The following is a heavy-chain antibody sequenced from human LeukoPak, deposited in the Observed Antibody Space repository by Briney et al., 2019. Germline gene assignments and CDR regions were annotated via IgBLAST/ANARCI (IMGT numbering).Heavy chain of an antibody. D-gene: IGHD3-3*01. CDR3: AKERDFWSGFQFDY. J-gene: IGHJ4*02. Sequence: PGGSLRLSCAASGFTFSSYAMTWVRQAPGEGLEWVSAISGSGGNTYYADSVKGRFTISRDNSKNTLYLQMNSLRAEDTAVYYCAKERDFWSGFQFDYWGQGTLVTVSS. V-gene: IGHV3-23*01. CDR1: GFTFSSYA. CDR2: ISGSGGNT.